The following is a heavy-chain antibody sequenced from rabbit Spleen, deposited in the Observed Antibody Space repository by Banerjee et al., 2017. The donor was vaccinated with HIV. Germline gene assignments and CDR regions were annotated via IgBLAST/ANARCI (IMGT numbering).Heavy chain of an antibody. J-gene: IGHJ4*01. CDR2: INTYTARP. Sequence: LEESGGGLVKPEGSLTLTCKASGFSFSDRDVMCWVRQAPGKGLQWIACINTYTARPVYATWAKGRFTISRTSSTTVTLQMTSLTAADTATYFCARDLATVVGWNFNLWGPGTLVTVS. D-gene: IGHD3-1*01. CDR1: GFSFSDRDV. V-gene: IGHV1S45*01. CDR3: ARDLATVVGWNFNL.